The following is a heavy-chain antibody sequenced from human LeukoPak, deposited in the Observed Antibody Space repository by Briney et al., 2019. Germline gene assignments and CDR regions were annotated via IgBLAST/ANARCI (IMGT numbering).Heavy chain of an antibody. J-gene: IGHJ3*02. CDR3: ARDLSGPRGGDAFDI. V-gene: IGHV4-61*02. CDR2: IYTSGSA. D-gene: IGHD1-26*01. Sequence: PSETLSLTCTVSGGSISSGSYYWSWIRQPAGKGLEWIGRIYTSGSANYNPSLKSRVTISVNTSKNQFSLKLSSVTAADTAVYYCARDLSGPRGGDAFDIWGQGTMVTVSS. CDR1: GGSISSGSYY.